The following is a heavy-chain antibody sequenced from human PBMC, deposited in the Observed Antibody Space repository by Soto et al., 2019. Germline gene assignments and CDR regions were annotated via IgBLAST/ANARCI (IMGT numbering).Heavy chain of an antibody. V-gene: IGHV4-30-2*01. CDR3: ARYYYDNNGFGNFDH. CDR2: VYHSGIT. D-gene: IGHD3-22*01. Sequence: SETLSLTCAVSGVFISSGGFSWSWVRQPPGKGLEWIGYVYHSGITHYNPSLKSRVLISIDRSNNQFSLELSSVTAADTAVYYCARYYYDNNGFGNFDHWGQGTLVTVS. J-gene: IGHJ4*02. CDR1: GVFISSGGFS.